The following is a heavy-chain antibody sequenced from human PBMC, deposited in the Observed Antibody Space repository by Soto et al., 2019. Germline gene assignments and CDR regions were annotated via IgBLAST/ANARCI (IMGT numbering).Heavy chain of an antibody. CDR1: GYTFTSYD. CDR3: ARGRAVAGIKGVDY. CDR2: MNPNSGNT. J-gene: IGHJ4*02. Sequence: ASVKVSCKASGYTFTSYDINWVRQATGQGLEWMGWMNPNSGNTGYAQKFQGRVTMTRNTSISTAYMELSSLRSEDTAVYYCARGRAVAGIKGVDYWGQGTLVTVSS. D-gene: IGHD6-19*01. V-gene: IGHV1-8*01.